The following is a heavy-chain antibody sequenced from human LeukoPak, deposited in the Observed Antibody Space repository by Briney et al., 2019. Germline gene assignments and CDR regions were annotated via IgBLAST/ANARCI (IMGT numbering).Heavy chain of an antibody. D-gene: IGHD3-16*01. Sequence: GGSLRLSCTTSGFTFGTHTMHWFRQAPGKGLQWIGFIRSSGTTQYAASVKGRFTISRDDSKSISYLQMNSLKTEDTAVYYCNRDRFYVWFDPWGQGTLVTVSS. CDR2: IRSSGTT. CDR3: NRDRFYVWFDP. CDR1: GFTFGTHT. J-gene: IGHJ5*02. V-gene: IGHV3-49*03.